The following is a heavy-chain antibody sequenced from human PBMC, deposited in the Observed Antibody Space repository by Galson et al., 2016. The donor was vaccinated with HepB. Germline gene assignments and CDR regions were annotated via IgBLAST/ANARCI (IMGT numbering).Heavy chain of an antibody. CDR2: ITRSGGAT. CDR1: GFSFGNSG. D-gene: IGHD3-16*01. V-gene: IGHV3-23*01. Sequence: SLRLSCAASGFSFGNSGMSWVRQAPGRGLEWVSGITRSGGATDYADFVKGRFTISRDNTKNTLYLHMNNLTAGDTAIYYCGKHGGFDYWGQGALVTVSS. CDR3: GKHGGFDY. J-gene: IGHJ4*02.